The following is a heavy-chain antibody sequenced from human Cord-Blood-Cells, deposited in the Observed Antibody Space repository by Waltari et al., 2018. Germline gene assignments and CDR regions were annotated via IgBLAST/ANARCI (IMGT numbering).Heavy chain of an antibody. Sequence: QVQLQESGPGLVKPSETLSLTCTVSGYSISSGYYWGWIRQPPGKGLEWIGSIDPSGSTYYIPSLKSRVTISVNTSKNQFSLKLSSVTAADTAVYYCARVGRCSSTSCYWYFDLWGRGTLVTVSS. CDR1: GYSISSGYY. V-gene: IGHV4-38-2*02. D-gene: IGHD2-2*01. CDR3: ARVGRCSSTSCYWYFDL. J-gene: IGHJ2*01. CDR2: IDPSGST.